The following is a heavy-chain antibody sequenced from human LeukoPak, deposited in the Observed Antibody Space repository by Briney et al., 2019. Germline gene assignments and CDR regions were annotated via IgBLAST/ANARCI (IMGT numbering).Heavy chain of an antibody. J-gene: IGHJ4*02. CDR2: INHSGST. D-gene: IGHD6-19*01. CDR1: GGSFSGYY. Sequence: SETLSLTCAVYGGSFSGYYWSWIRQPPGKGLEWIGEINHSGSTNYNPSLKSRATISVDTSKNQFSLKLSSVTAADTAVYYCARGRGWLVERWGQGTLVTVSS. CDR3: ARGRGWLVER. V-gene: IGHV4-34*01.